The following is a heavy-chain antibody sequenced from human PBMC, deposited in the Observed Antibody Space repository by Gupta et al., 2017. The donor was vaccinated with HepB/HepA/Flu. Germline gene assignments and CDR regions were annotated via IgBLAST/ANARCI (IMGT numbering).Heavy chain of an antibody. CDR1: GFTFSNAW. V-gene: IGHV3-15*01. CDR2: IKSKTDGGTT. J-gene: IGHJ5*02. CDR3: TTEGEDIVVVPAASENWFDP. Sequence: EVQLVESGGGLVKPGGSLRLSCAASGFTFSNAWMSWVRQAPGKGLEWVGRIKSKTDGGTTDYAAPVKGRFTISRDDSKNTLYLQMNSLKTEDTAVYYCTTEGEDIVVVPAASENWFDPWGQGTRVTVSS. D-gene: IGHD2-2*01.